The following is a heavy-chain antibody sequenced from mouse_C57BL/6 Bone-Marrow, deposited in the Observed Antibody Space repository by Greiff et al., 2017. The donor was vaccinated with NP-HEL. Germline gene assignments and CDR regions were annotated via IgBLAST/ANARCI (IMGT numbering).Heavy chain of an antibody. D-gene: IGHD2-3*01. J-gene: IGHJ4*01. CDR3: VRHAYDGYIYYYAMDY. CDR2: IRSKSNNYAT. Sequence: EVKLVESGGGLVQPKGSLKLSCAASGFSFNTYAMNWVRQAPGKGLEWVARIRSKSNNYATYYADSVKDRFTISRDDSESMLYLQMNNLKTEDTAMYYCVRHAYDGYIYYYAMDYWGQGTSVTVSS. V-gene: IGHV10-1*01. CDR1: GFSFNTYA.